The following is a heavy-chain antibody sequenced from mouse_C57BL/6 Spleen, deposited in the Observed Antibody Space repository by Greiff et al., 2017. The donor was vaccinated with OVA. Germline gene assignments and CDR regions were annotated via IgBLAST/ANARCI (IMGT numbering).Heavy chain of an antibody. CDR2: ISGGGGNT. D-gene: IGHD1-1*01. J-gene: IGHJ2*01. CDR3: ARQPLYGSSEGYYFDY. V-gene: IGHV5-9*01. CDR1: GFTFSSYT. Sequence: EVKLVESGGGLVKPGGSLKLSCAASGFTFSSYTMSWVRQTPEKRLEWVATISGGGGNTYYPDSVKGRFTISRDNAKNTLYLQMSSLRSEDTALYYCARQPLYGSSEGYYFDYWGQGTTLTVSS.